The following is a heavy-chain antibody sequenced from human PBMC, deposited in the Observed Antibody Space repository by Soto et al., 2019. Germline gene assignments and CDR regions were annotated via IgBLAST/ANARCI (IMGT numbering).Heavy chain of an antibody. Sequence: QVQLVESGGGVDQPGRSLRLACAASGFTFSSSGMHWVRQAPGKGLEWVAVISYDGSNKYYADSVKGRFTISRDNSKKKLFLQMSSMRAEDTAVYYCAKRYGSGWYYFDDWGQGTLVTVSS. CDR2: ISYDGSNK. CDR3: AKRYGSGWYYFDD. V-gene: IGHV3-30*18. D-gene: IGHD6-19*01. J-gene: IGHJ4*02. CDR1: GFTFSSSG.